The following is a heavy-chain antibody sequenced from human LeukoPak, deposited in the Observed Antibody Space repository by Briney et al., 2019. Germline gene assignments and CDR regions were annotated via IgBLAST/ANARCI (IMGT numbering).Heavy chain of an antibody. CDR1: GFTFSNYA. D-gene: IGHD3-22*01. Sequence: PGGSLRLSCAASGFTFSNYAMSWVRQAPGKGLESVSTISGSTVNTYYADSVNGRFSISTDNSKNTLYLQMNSLRAEDTAVYYCARKHETSAFLLAFWGQGTLVTVSS. V-gene: IGHV3-23*01. CDR2: ISGSTVNT. CDR3: ARKHETSAFLLAF. J-gene: IGHJ1*01.